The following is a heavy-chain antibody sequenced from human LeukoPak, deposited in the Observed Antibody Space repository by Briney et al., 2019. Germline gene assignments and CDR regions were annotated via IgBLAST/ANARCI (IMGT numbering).Heavy chain of an antibody. J-gene: IGHJ6*02. CDR1: GGSISSYY. Sequence: SETLSLTCTVSGGSISSYYWSWIRQPPGKGLEWIGYIYYSGSTNYNPSLKSRVTISVDTSKNQFSLRLSSVTAADTAVYYCARGKSAGTRYYYGMDVWGQGTTVTVSS. V-gene: IGHV4-59*01. D-gene: IGHD6-13*01. CDR2: IYYSGST. CDR3: ARGKSAGTRYYYGMDV.